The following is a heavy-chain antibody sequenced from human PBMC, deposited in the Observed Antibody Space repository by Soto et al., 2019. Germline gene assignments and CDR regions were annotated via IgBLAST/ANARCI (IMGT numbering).Heavy chain of an antibody. D-gene: IGHD6-13*01. V-gene: IGHV4-59*01. CDR3: ARPHGGSSCWDNWFDP. Sequence: QVQLQESGPGLVKPSETLSLTCTVSGGSISSYDWSWFRQPPGKGLEWIGYINYSGSTNYNPSLKSRVTISVDTAKNQFSLKLSSVTASDTAVYYCARPHGGSSCWDNWFDPWGQGTLVTVSS. J-gene: IGHJ5*02. CDR1: GGSISSYD. CDR2: INYSGST.